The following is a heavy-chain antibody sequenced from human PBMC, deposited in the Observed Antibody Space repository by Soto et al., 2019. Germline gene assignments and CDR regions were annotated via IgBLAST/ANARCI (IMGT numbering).Heavy chain of an antibody. CDR2: IHYSGST. J-gene: IGHJ4*02. CDR1: GGSISSSSYY. CDR3: AIRTYYYDSSGYYYFDY. Sequence: SETLSLTCTVSGGSISSSSYYWGWIRQPPGKGLEWIGSIHYSGSTYYNPSLKSRVTISVDTSKNQFSLKLSSVTAADTAVYYCAIRTYYYDSSGYYYFDYWGQGTLVTVSS. D-gene: IGHD3-22*01. V-gene: IGHV4-39*07.